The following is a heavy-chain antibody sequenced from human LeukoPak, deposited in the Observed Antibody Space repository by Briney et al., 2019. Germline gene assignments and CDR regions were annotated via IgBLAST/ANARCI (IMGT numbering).Heavy chain of an antibody. J-gene: IGHJ4*02. CDR1: GGSFSGYY. V-gene: IGHV4-34*01. CDR2: INHSGST. D-gene: IGHD2/OR15-2a*01. Sequence: SETLSLTCAVYGGSFSGYYWSWIRQPPGKGLEWIGAINHSGSTNYNPSLKSRVTISVDTSKNQFSLKLSSVTAADTAVYYCARGPLSVYFDYWGQGTLVTISS. CDR3: ARGPLSVYFDY.